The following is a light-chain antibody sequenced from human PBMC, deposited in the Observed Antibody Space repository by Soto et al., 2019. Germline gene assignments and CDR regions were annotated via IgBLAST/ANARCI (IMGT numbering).Light chain of an antibody. CDR1: QSISSW. J-gene: IGKJ1*01. CDR3: QHYNSCSEA. V-gene: IGKV1-5*03. CDR2: KAS. Sequence: DIEVTQCPSTLSASVGDRVIIIGRASQSISSWLAWYQQKPGKAPKLLIYKASSLESGVPSRFSGSGSGTEFTLTISSLQPDDFATYYCQHYNSCSEAFGQGTKVDI.